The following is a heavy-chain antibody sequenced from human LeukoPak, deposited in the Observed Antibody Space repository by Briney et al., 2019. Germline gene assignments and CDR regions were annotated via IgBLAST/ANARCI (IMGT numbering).Heavy chain of an antibody. CDR3: ARVSRSESGIY. V-gene: IGHV3-7*05. Sequence: GGSLRLSCAASGFTFSSHWMSWVRQAPGKGLGWVANIKQDGTAKNYVDSVKGRFTISRDNAKTSLYLQMNSLRAEDTAVYYCARVSRSESGIYWGQGTLVTVSS. J-gene: IGHJ4*02. D-gene: IGHD3-3*01. CDR2: IKQDGTAK. CDR1: GFTFSSHW.